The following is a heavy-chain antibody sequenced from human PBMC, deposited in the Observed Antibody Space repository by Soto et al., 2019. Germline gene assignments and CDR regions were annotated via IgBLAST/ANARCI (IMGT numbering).Heavy chain of an antibody. CDR3: ARDTYYYGSGSSPESPDYYGMDV. CDR2: IYYSGST. D-gene: IGHD3-10*01. Sequence: PSETLSLTCTVSGGSVSSGSYYWSWIRQPPGKGLEWIGYIYYSGSTNYNPSLKSRVTISVDTSKNQFSLKLSSVTAADTAVYYCARDTYYYGSGSSPESPDYYGMDVWGQGTTVTVSS. J-gene: IGHJ6*02. CDR1: GGSVSSGSYY. V-gene: IGHV4-61*01.